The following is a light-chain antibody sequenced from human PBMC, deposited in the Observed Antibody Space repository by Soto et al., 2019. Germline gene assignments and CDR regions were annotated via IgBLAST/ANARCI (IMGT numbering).Light chain of an antibody. J-gene: IGKJ1*01. CDR1: QSVNSIY. CDR2: GAS. V-gene: IGKV3-20*01. Sequence: PGERATLSCRASQSVNSIYLAWYQQKPGQPPRLLIYGASNRATGVPDRFSGSESGTDFTLTISRLEPEDFAVYYCQQLGTSLWTFGQGTKVEAK. CDR3: QQLGTSLWT.